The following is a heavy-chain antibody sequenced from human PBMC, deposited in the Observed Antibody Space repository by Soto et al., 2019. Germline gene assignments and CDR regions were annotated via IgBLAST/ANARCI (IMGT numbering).Heavy chain of an antibody. CDR3: ARLYSSGWIDAFDI. CDR2: ISSSGSTI. D-gene: IGHD6-19*01. J-gene: IGHJ3*02. V-gene: IGHV3-48*03. CDR1: GFTFSSYE. Sequence: VQLVESGGGLVQPGGSLRLSCAASGFTFSSYEMNWVRQAPGKGLEWVSYISSSGSTIYYADSVKGRFTISRDNAKNSLYLQMNSLRAEDTAVYYCARLYSSGWIDAFDIWGQGTMVTVSS.